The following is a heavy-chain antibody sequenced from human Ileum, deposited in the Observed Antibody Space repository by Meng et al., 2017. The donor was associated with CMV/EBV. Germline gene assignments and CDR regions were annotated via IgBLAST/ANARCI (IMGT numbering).Heavy chain of an antibody. CDR3: ARDNDGSSHYSQFDY. J-gene: IGHJ4*02. D-gene: IGHD3-22*01. CDR1: GFPLKSYG. V-gene: IGHV3-33*01. CDR2: LWYDGSRK. Sequence: SGFPLKSYGIHWVRQFPGKGLEWVAVLWYDGSRKYFVDSVQGQFSISRDDSKNTVYLQMNSLRAEDTAVYYCARDNDGSSHYSQFDYWGQGTLVTVSS.